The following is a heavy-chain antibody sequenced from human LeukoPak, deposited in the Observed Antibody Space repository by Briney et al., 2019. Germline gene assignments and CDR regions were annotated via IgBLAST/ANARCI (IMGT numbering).Heavy chain of an antibody. CDR1: VYTFTGYY. D-gene: IGHD2-15*01. V-gene: IGHV1-2*02. Sequence: SVKVSCKASVYTFTGYYMHWVRQAPGQGLEWMGWINPKSGGTNYAQKFQGRVTMTRDTSISTAYMELSRLRSDDTAVYYCARDIAVVVVAATQRYYYYYYGMDVWGQGTTVTVS. CDR3: ARDIAVVVVAATQRYYYYYYGMDV. J-gene: IGHJ6*02. CDR2: INPKSGGT.